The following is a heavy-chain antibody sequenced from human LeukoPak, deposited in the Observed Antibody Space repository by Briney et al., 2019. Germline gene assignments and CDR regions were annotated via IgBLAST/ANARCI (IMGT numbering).Heavy chain of an antibody. CDR1: GYTFTCYY. J-gene: IGHJ6*03. Sequence: ASVKVSCKASGYTFTCYYMHWVRQAPGQGLEWMGWINPNSGGTNYAQKFQGRVTMTRDTSISTAYMELSRLRSDDTAVYYCARGDIVVVVAALVNYYYYMDVWGKGTTVTVSS. D-gene: IGHD2-15*01. V-gene: IGHV1-2*02. CDR2: INPNSGGT. CDR3: ARGDIVVVVAALVNYYYYMDV.